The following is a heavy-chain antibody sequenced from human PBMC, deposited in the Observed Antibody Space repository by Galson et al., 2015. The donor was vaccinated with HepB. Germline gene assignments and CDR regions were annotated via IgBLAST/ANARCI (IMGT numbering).Heavy chain of an antibody. CDR2: INPSGGST. CDR3: ARDRGADWGSGSYFDY. D-gene: IGHD7-27*01. J-gene: IGHJ4*02. CDR1: GYTFTSYY. Sequence: SVKVSCKASGYTFTSYYMHWVRQAPGQGLEWMGIINPSGGSTSYAQKFQGRVTMTRDTSTSTVYMELSSLRSEDTAVYYCARDRGADWGSGSYFDYWGQGTLVTVSS. V-gene: IGHV1-46*01.